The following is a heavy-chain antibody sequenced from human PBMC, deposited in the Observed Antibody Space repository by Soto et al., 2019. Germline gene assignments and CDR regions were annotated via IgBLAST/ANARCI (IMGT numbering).Heavy chain of an antibody. J-gene: IGHJ2*01. CDR3: ARDHPNWYFDL. Sequence: PSETLSLTCTVSTASVNSYYWSWIRQPAGKGLEWIGRLYANENTDYNPSPRSRVTISVDTKRQFSLKLSSVTAADTAVYYCARDHPNWYFDLWGRGTPVTVSS. CDR2: LYANENT. V-gene: IGHV4-4*07. CDR1: TASVNSYY.